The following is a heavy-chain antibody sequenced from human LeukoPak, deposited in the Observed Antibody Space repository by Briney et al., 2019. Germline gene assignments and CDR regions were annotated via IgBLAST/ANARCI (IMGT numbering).Heavy chain of an antibody. CDR1: GGSFSGYY. J-gene: IGHJ6*03. CDR3: ARDDGSGSYFRDYYYMDV. V-gene: IGHV4-34*01. CDR2: INHTGST. Sequence: SETLSLTCAVYGGSFSGYYWSWIRQPPGKGLEWIGDINHTGSTNYNPSLKSRVTISVDTSKNQFSLKLSSVTTADTAVYYCARDDGSGSYFRDYYYMDVWGKGTTVTVSS. D-gene: IGHD3-10*01.